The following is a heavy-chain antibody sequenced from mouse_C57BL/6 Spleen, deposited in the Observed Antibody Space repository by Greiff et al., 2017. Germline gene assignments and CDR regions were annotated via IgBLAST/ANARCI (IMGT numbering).Heavy chain of an antibody. V-gene: IGHV1-72*01. D-gene: IGHD1-1*01. CDR1: GYTFTSYW. CDR2: IDPNSGGT. Sequence: QVQLQQPGAELVKPGASVKLSCKASGYTFTSYWMHWVKQRPGRGLEWIGRIDPNSGGTKYNEKFKSKATLTVDKPSSTAYMPLSSLTSEDSAVYYCARSITTVVATDFDYWGQGTTLTVSS. J-gene: IGHJ2*01. CDR3: ARSITTVVATDFDY.